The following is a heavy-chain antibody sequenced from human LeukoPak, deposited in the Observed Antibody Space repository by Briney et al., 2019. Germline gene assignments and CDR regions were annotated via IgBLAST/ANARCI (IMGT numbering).Heavy chain of an antibody. Sequence: SETLSLTCTVSGGSISSTYYYWGWIRQPPGKGLEWIGSIYTSGSTNYNPSLKSRVTISVDTSKNQFSLKVSSVTAADTAVYYCARDACSSTSCSDAFDIWGQGTMVTVSS. CDR1: GGSISSTYYY. CDR3: ARDACSSTSCSDAFDI. J-gene: IGHJ3*02. V-gene: IGHV4-39*07. D-gene: IGHD2-2*01. CDR2: IYTSGST.